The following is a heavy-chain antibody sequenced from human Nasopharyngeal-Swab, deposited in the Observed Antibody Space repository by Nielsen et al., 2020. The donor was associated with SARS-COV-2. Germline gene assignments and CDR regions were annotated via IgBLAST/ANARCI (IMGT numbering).Heavy chain of an antibody. CDR2: ISSSSSTI. CDR1: GFTFSSYS. Sequence: GESLKISCAASGFTFSSYSMNWVRQAPGKGLEWVSYISSSSSTIYYADSVKGRFTISRDNAKNSLYLQMNSLRAEDTALYYCATLGGNPPHRGYYYYGMDVWGQGTTVTVSS. J-gene: IGHJ6*02. CDR3: ATLGGNPPHRGYYYYGMDV. V-gene: IGHV3-48*04. D-gene: IGHD4-23*01.